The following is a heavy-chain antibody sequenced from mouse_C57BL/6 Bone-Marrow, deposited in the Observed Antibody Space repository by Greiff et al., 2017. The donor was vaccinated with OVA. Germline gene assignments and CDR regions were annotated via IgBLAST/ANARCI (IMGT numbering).Heavy chain of an antibody. V-gene: IGHV5-6*01. D-gene: IGHD2-4*01. Sequence: EVQVVESGGDLVKPGGSLKLSCAASGFTFSSYGMSWVRQTPDKRLEWVATISSGGSYTYYPDSVKGRFTISRDNAKNTLYLQMSSLKSEDTAMYYCARQAYDYAWFAYWGQGTLVTVSA. CDR3: ARQAYDYAWFAY. CDR1: GFTFSSYG. CDR2: ISSGGSYT. J-gene: IGHJ3*01.